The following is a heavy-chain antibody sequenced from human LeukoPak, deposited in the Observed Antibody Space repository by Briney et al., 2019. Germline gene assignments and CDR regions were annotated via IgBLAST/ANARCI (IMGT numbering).Heavy chain of an antibody. CDR2: IYSSGST. Sequence: SETLSLTCAVYGGSFSGYYWSWIRQPPGKGLEWIGSIYSSGSTYYNPSLKSRVTISVGTSKNQFSLKLTSVTAADTAVYYCARHYGPWGQGTLVTVSS. V-gene: IGHV4-34*01. J-gene: IGHJ5*02. CDR1: GGSFSGYY. D-gene: IGHD3-16*01. CDR3: ARHYGP.